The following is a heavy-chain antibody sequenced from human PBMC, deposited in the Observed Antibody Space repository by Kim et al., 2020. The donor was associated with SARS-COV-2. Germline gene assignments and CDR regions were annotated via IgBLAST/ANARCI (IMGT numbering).Heavy chain of an antibody. D-gene: IGHD5-18*01. Sequence: GGSLRLSCAASGFTFSSYWMHWVRQAPGKGLVWVSRINSDGSSTSYADSVKGRFTISRDNAKNTLYLQMNSLRAEDTAVYYCARAAMGNYYYYGMDVWGQGTTVTVSS. J-gene: IGHJ6*02. CDR1: GFTFSSYW. CDR3: ARAAMGNYYYYGMDV. CDR2: INSDGSST. V-gene: IGHV3-74*01.